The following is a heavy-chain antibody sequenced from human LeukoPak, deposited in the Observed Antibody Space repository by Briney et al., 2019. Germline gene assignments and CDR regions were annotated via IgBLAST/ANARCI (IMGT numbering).Heavy chain of an antibody. J-gene: IGHJ4*02. Sequence: GSLRLSCAASGFTFSSYSMNWVRQAPGKGLEWLGSFYYSGSTYYKPSLKSRVTISVDTSKNQFSLRLSSVTAADTAVYYCARGGSSSWYGDYWGQGTLVTVSS. D-gene: IGHD6-13*01. CDR1: GFTFSSYS. V-gene: IGHV4-38-2*01. CDR2: FYYSGST. CDR3: ARGGSSSWYGDY.